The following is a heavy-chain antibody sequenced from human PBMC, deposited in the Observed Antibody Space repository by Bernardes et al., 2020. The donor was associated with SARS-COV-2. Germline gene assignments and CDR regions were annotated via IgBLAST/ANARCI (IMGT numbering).Heavy chain of an antibody. CDR3: ARERVVVVAGGWFDP. J-gene: IGHJ5*02. CDR1: GASISSGGYC. V-gene: IGHV4-31*03. CDR2: TYYTGNT. Sequence: SETLSLTCTVSGASISSGGYCWTWIRRLPGKGLEWIGCTYYTGNTYYNPSLKSRVTISVDTSKNQFPLKLNSVTAADTAVYYCARERVVVVAGGWFDPWGQGTLVTVSS. D-gene: IGHD2-15*01.